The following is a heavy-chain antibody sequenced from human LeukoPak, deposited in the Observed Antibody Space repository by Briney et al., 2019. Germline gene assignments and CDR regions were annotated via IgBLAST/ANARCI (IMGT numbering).Heavy chain of an antibody. CDR3: ARGGSGWSAPDY. D-gene: IGHD6-19*01. Sequence: PGGSLRLSCAASGFTVSSKYMSWVRQAPGKGLEWVSVIYSDGSTYYADSMKGRFTISRDNSKNTLYLQMNSLRTEDTAVYYCARGGSGWSAPDYWGQGTLVTVSS. CDR1: GFTVSSKY. V-gene: IGHV3-66*02. J-gene: IGHJ4*02. CDR2: IYSDGST.